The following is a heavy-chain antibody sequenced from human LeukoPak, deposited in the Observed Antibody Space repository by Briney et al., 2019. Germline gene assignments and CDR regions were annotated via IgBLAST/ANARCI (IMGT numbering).Heavy chain of an antibody. J-gene: IGHJ4*02. D-gene: IGHD5-18*01. V-gene: IGHV3-7*01. Sequence: GGSLRLSCAASGFTFRSHWMSWVRQAPGKGLEWMANIKKDGSEKYYVDAVKGRFTISRDNAKTSLYLQMNSLRAEDTAVYYCARDLSGIAGYTYGRGIDYWGQGTLVTVSS. CDR1: GFTFRSHW. CDR3: ARDLSGIAGYTYGRGIDY. CDR2: IKKDGSEK.